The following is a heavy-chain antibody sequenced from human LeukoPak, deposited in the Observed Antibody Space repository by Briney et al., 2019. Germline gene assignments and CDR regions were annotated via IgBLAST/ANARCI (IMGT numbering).Heavy chain of an antibody. CDR2: ISYDGSNK. V-gene: IGHV3-30*19. CDR1: GFTFSSYG. Sequence: PGGSLRLSCAASGFTFSSYGMHWVRQAPGKGLEWVAVISYDGSNKYYADSVKGRFTISRDNSKNTLYLQMNSLRAEDTAVYYCARDLGSGYEKPYYYYYYYMDVWGKGTTVTVSS. D-gene: IGHD5-12*01. CDR3: ARDLGSGYEKPYYYYYYYMDV. J-gene: IGHJ6*03.